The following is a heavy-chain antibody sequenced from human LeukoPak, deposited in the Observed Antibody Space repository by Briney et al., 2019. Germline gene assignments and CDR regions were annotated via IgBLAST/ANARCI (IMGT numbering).Heavy chain of an antibody. CDR3: AILSSGWYYFDY. D-gene: IGHD6-19*01. CDR1: GYSFINYW. J-gene: IGHJ4*02. Sequence: GASLKISCKGSGYSFINYWIGWVRPLPGKGLEWMAIIYPGDSDTKYSPSFQGQVTISADKSITTAYLQWSSLKASDTAMYYCAILSSGWYYFDYWGQGTLVTVSS. CDR2: IYPGDSDT. V-gene: IGHV5-51*01.